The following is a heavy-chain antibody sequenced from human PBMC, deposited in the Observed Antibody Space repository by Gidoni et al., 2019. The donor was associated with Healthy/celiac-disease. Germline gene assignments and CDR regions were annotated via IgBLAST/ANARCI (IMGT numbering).Heavy chain of an antibody. CDR1: GGSVRSGSYY. J-gene: IGHJ3*02. D-gene: IGHD6-19*01. CDR2: IYYSGST. Sequence: QVQLQESGPGLVKPSETLSLTCTVSGGSVRSGSYYWSWIRQPPGKGLEWIGYIYYSGSTNYNPSLKSRVTISVDTSKNQFSLKLSSVTAADTAVYYCARGLLAQWLVQDDAFDIWGQGTMVTVSS. CDR3: ARGLLAQWLVQDDAFDI. V-gene: IGHV4-61*01.